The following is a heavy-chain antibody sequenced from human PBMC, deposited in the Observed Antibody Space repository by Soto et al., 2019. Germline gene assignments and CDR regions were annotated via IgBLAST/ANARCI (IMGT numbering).Heavy chain of an antibody. CDR3: ARDKDGSTNYYPPHYYYGMDV. Sequence: PGGSLRLSCAASGFTFSSYWMHWVRQAPGKGLVWVSRISSDGSSTNYADSAKGRFTISRDNAKNTLYLQMNSLRAEDTAVYYCARDKDGSTNYYPPHYYYGMDVWGQGTTVTVSS. CDR2: ISSDGSST. V-gene: IGHV3-74*01. D-gene: IGHD3-10*01. CDR1: GFTFSSYW. J-gene: IGHJ6*02.